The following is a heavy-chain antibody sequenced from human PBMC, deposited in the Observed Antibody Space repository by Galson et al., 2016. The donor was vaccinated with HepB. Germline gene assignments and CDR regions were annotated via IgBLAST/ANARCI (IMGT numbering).Heavy chain of an antibody. CDR3: ASGIAVTTSNSFWYFDL. D-gene: IGHD3-10*01. J-gene: IGHJ2*01. CDR1: GFTFSSYA. Sequence: SLRLSCAASGFTFSSYAMTWVRQAPGKGLDWVSTLSGSGDETNYADSVKGRFTFSRDNSKNTLYLQMTSLRAEDTAVYYCASGIAVTTSNSFWYFDLWGRGTLVTVSS. CDR2: LSGSGDET. V-gene: IGHV3-23*01.